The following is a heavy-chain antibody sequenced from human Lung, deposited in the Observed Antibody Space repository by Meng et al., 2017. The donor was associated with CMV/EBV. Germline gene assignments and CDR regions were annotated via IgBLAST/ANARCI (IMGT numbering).Heavy chain of an antibody. CDR1: GFTFSNAW. V-gene: IGHV3-15*01. CDR2: IKSKTDGGTT. CDR3: TTDRDRGSFDY. J-gene: IGHJ4*02. D-gene: IGHD2-15*01. Sequence: EVQLVESGGGLVKSGGSLRLSCAASGFTFSNAWMSWVRQAPGKGLEWVGRIKSKTDGGTTDYAAPVKGRFTISRDDSKNTLYLQMNSLKTEDTAVYYCTTDRDRGSFDYWGQGTLVTVSS.